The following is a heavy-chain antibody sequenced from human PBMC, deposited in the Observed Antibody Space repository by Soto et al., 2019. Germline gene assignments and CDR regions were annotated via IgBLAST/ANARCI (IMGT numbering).Heavy chain of an antibody. CDR1: GYTFSSYA. CDR3: ARGVAFLDY. CDR2: THAGNGNT. Sequence: GASVKVSCKASGYTFSSYAIHWVRQAPGQGLEWMGWTHAGNGNTKYPQSFQGRVTIRRDTSATTAYMELNSLRSEYTDVYCCARGVAFLDYWGQGTLVTVSS. V-gene: IGHV1-3*01. J-gene: IGHJ4*02. D-gene: IGHD2-15*01.